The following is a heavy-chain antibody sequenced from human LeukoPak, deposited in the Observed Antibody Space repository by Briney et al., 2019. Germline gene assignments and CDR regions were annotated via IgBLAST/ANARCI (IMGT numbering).Heavy chain of an antibody. CDR3: AKAFRRYYYYMDV. V-gene: IGHV3-30*02. CDR1: GFTFSSYG. CDR2: IRYDGSNK. Sequence: QPGGSLRLSCAASGFTFSSYGMHWVRQAPGKGLEWVAFIRYDGSNKYYADSVKGRFTISRDNSKNTLYLQMNSLRAEDTAVYYCAKAFRRYYYYMDVWGKGTTVTASS. J-gene: IGHJ6*03. D-gene: IGHD2/OR15-2a*01.